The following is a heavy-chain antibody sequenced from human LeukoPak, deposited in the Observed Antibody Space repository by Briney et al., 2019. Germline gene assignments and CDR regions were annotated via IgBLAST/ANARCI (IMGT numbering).Heavy chain of an antibody. J-gene: IGHJ3*02. Sequence: GGSLRLSCAASGFTFSSYWMSWVRQAPGKGLEWVANIKQDGSEKYYVDSVKGRFTISRDNAKNSLYLQMNSLRAEDTAVYYCAKDYSGSYDAFDIWGQGTMVTVSS. D-gene: IGHD3-10*01. V-gene: IGHV3-7*03. CDR1: GFTFSSYW. CDR3: AKDYSGSYDAFDI. CDR2: IKQDGSEK.